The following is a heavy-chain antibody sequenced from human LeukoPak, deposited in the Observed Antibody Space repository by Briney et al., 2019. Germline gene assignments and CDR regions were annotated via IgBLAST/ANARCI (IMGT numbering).Heavy chain of an antibody. D-gene: IGHD3-3*01. J-gene: IGHJ5*02. CDR3: ARDRAAYDFWSGYYQNGWFDP. CDR1: GYTFTGYY. CDR2: INPNSGGT. Sequence: ASVKVSCKASGYTFTGYYTHWVRQAPGQGLEWMGWINPNSGGTNYAQKFQGRVTMTRDTSISTAYMELSRLRSDDTAVYYCARDRAAYDFWSGYYQNGWFDPWGQGTLVTVSS. V-gene: IGHV1-2*02.